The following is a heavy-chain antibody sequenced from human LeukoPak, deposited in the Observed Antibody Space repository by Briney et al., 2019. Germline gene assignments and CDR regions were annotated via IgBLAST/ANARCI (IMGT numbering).Heavy chain of an antibody. CDR1: GESLSGYY. CDR2: ITYSGST. Sequence: SETLSLTCAVYGESLSGYYWSWIRQPPGKGLEWIGEITYSGSTNYNPSLESRVTISVDTSKNQFSLKLNSVTAADTAVYFCARKFCTTTSCSYAFDFWGQGTMVTISS. V-gene: IGHV4-34*01. D-gene: IGHD2-2*01. J-gene: IGHJ3*01. CDR3: ARKFCTTTSCSYAFDF.